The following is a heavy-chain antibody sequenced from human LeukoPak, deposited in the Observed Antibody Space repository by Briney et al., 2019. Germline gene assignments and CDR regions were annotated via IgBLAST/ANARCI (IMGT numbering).Heavy chain of an antibody. J-gene: IGHJ6*02. D-gene: IGHD1-26*01. V-gene: IGHV4-34*01. CDR3: ARGWDSGYNFYGMDV. Sequence: SETLSLTCAVYGGSFSGYYWSWIRQPPGKGLEWIGEINHSGSTNYNPSLKSRVTISVDTFKNQFSLKLSSVTAADTAVYYCARGWDSGYNFYGMDVRGQGNTVTVSS. CDR1: GGSFSGYY. CDR2: INHSGST.